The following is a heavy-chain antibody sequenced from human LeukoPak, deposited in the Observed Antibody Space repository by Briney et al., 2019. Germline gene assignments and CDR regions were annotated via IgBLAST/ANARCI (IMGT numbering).Heavy chain of an antibody. Sequence: GGSLRLSCAASGFTVSFNYMSWVRQAPGKGLEWISVIYSGGSTYYADSVKGRFTISRDDSKNTLYLQMNSLRAEDTAIYYCARAQWRTYTYYYMDVWGKGTTVTVSS. J-gene: IGHJ6*03. D-gene: IGHD6-19*01. CDR2: IYSGGST. V-gene: IGHV3-53*01. CDR1: GFTVSFNY. CDR3: ARAQWRTYTYYYMDV.